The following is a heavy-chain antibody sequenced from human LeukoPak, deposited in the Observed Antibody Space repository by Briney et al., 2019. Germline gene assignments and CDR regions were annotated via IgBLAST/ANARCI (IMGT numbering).Heavy chain of an antibody. CDR2: ISSSGSTI. D-gene: IGHD5-18*01. V-gene: IGHV3-11*01. Sequence: RGSLGLSCAASGFTYSDYYMSWIRQAPGKGLEWVSYISSSGSTIYYADSVKGRFTISRDNAKNSLYLQMNSLRAEDTAVYYCAKSGYSYGGIDYWGQGTLVTVSS. CDR1: GFTYSDYY. CDR3: AKSGYSYGGIDY. J-gene: IGHJ4*02.